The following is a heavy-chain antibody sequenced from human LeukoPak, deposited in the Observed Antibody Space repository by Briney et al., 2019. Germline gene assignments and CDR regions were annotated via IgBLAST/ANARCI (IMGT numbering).Heavy chain of an antibody. J-gene: IGHJ5*01. D-gene: IGHD3-10*01. CDR1: GFTFSSYG. Sequence: PGGSLRLSCAASGFTFSSYGMHWVRQAPGKGLEWVLFIRYDGSNKYYADSVKGRFTISRDNSKNTLYLQMNSLRAEDTAVYFCARERYYSGCYYFDFWGQGTLVTVSS. V-gene: IGHV3-30*02. CDR3: ARERYYSGCYYFDF. CDR2: IRYDGSNK.